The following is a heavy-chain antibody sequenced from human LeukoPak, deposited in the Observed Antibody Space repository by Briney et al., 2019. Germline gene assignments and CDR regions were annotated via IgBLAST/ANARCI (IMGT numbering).Heavy chain of an antibody. J-gene: IGHJ4*02. CDR2: IWYDGSNK. CDR1: GFTFSSYG. Sequence: PGRSLRLSCAASGFTFSSYGMHWVRQAPGKGLEWVAVIWYDGSNKYYADSVKGRFTISRDNSKNTLYLQMNSLRAEDTAVYYCAKESIAAAGKGGIDYWGQGTLVTVSS. V-gene: IGHV3-33*06. CDR3: AKESIAAAGKGGIDY. D-gene: IGHD6-13*01.